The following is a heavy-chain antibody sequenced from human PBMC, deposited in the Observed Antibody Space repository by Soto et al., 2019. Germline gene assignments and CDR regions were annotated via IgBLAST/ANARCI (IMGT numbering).Heavy chain of an antibody. CDR3: ARGRKYSSSFSIVPFDY. Sequence: PSETLSLTCTVSGGSISSGGYYWSWIRQHPGKGLEWIGYIYYSGSTYYNPSLKSRVTISVDTSKNQFSLKLSSATAADTAVYYCARGRKYSSSFSIVPFDYWGQGTLVTVSS. CDR2: IYYSGST. CDR1: GGSISSGGYY. V-gene: IGHV4-31*02. J-gene: IGHJ4*02. D-gene: IGHD6-13*01.